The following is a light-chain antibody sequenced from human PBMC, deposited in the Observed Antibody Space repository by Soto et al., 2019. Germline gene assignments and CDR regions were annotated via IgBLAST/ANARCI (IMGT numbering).Light chain of an antibody. CDR1: QSVSSIY. Sequence: EIVLTQSPGTLSLSPGERATLSCRASQSVSSIYLAWYQQKPGQAPRLLIYRASSRAAGIPDMFSGSGSGTDFTLTISRLEPDDFAMSYCQQYGGSPPYTFGQGTKLEIK. J-gene: IGKJ2*01. CDR3: QQYGGSPPYT. V-gene: IGKV3-20*01. CDR2: RAS.